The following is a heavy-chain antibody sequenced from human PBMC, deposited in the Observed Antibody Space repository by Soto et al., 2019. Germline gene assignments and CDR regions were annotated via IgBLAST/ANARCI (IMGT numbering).Heavy chain of an antibody. Sequence: SQTLSLTCAISGDSVSSNSAAWNWIRQSPSRGLEWLGRTYYRSKWYNDYAVSVKSRITIKPDTSKNQFSLQMKAVTPADPALYDCARAGANYYHYCMYVCGQGTTSTGS. D-gene: IGHD3-10*01. CDR1: GDSVSSNSAA. J-gene: IGHJ6*02. V-gene: IGHV6-1*01. CDR2: TYYRSKWYN. CDR3: ARAGANYYHYCMYV.